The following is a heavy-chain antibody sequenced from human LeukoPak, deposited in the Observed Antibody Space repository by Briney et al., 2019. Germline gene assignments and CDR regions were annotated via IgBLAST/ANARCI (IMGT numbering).Heavy chain of an antibody. CDR2: ISYDGSNK. CDR1: GFTFSSYA. CDR3: ARGAPLYYYYGMDV. J-gene: IGHJ6*02. V-gene: IGHV3-30-3*01. Sequence: PGGSLRLSCAASGFTFSSYAMHWVRRAPGKGLEWVAVISYDGSNKYYADSVKGRFTISRDNSKNTLYLQMNSLRAEDTAVYYCARGAPLYYYYGMDVWGQGTTVTVSS.